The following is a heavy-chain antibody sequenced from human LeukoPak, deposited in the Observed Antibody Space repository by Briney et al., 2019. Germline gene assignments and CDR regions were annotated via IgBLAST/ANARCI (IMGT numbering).Heavy chain of an antibody. Sequence: PGRSLRLSCAASGFTFSSYGMHWVRQAPGKGLEWVAVIWYDGSNKYYADSVKGRFTISRDNSKNTLYLRMNSLRAEDTAVYYCARDTITMVRGVIRYYYYGMDVWGQGTTVTVSS. CDR3: ARDTITMVRGVIRYYYYGMDV. CDR1: GFTFSSYG. V-gene: IGHV3-33*01. J-gene: IGHJ6*02. CDR2: IWYDGSNK. D-gene: IGHD3-10*01.